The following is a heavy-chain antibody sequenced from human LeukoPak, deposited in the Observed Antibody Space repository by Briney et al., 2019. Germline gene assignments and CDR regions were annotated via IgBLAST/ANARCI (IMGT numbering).Heavy chain of an antibody. J-gene: IGHJ6*02. Sequence: GASLQISCKGSGYIFTSYWIGWVRQMPGKGLEWMGIIYPGDSDTRYSPSFQGQVTISADKSISTAYLQWSSLKASDTAMYYCARHGYSYGYPAGGYYGMDVWGQGTTVTVSS. V-gene: IGHV5-51*01. D-gene: IGHD5-18*01. CDR2: IYPGDSDT. CDR1: GYIFTSYW. CDR3: ARHGYSYGYPAGGYYGMDV.